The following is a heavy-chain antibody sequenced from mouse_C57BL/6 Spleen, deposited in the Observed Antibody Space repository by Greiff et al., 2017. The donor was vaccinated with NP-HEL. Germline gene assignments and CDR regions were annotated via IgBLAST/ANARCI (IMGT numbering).Heavy chain of an antibody. CDR2: IYPGDGDT. D-gene: IGHD2-2*01. CDR3: ARSYGYDGYYYAMDY. J-gene: IGHJ4*01. V-gene: IGHV1-82*01. Sequence: QVQLQQSGPELVKPGASVKISCKASGYAFSSSWMNWVKQRPGKGLEWIGRIYPGDGDTNYNGKFKGKATLTADKSSSTAYMQLSILTSEDSAVYFCARSYGYDGYYYAMDYWGQGTSVTVSS. CDR1: GYAFSSSW.